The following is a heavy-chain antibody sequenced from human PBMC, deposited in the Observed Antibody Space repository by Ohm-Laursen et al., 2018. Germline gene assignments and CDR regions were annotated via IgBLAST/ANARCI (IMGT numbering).Heavy chain of an antibody. J-gene: IGHJ2*01. CDR2: IDWDDDT. Sequence: TQTLTLTRTFSGLSLSTYGMRVRWIRQPPGKALEWLARIDWDDDTFYNTSLKTRLTISRDTSKTQVVLTMTNMDPVDTATYYCTRDVTGDWYFDLWGRGTPVTVSS. CDR1: GLSLSTYGMR. D-gene: IGHD2/OR15-2a*01. CDR3: TRDVTGDWYFDL. V-gene: IGHV2-70*04.